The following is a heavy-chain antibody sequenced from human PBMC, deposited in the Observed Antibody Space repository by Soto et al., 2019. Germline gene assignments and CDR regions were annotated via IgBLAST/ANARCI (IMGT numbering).Heavy chain of an antibody. CDR3: ARAGQQLVLVWFDP. CDR2: INHSGST. D-gene: IGHD6-13*01. Sequence: QVQLQQWGARLLKPSETLSLTCAVYGGSFSGYYWSWIRQPPGKGLEWIGEINHSGSTNYNPSLKSRVTISVDTSKNQFSLKLSSVTAADTAVYYCARAGQQLVLVWFDPWGQGTLVTVSS. V-gene: IGHV4-34*01. CDR1: GGSFSGYY. J-gene: IGHJ5*02.